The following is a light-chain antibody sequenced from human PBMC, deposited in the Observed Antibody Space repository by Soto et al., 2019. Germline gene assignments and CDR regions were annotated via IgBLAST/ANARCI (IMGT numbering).Light chain of an antibody. Sequence: EIVLTQSPGTLSLSPGERATLSCRASQSVSNNYLAWYQQKPGQAPRFLIYGASTRATGIPARFSGSGSGTEFTPTISSLQSEDFAVYYCQQYDNWPLTFGGGTKVDIK. V-gene: IGKV3-15*01. CDR2: GAS. CDR1: QSVSNN. CDR3: QQYDNWPLT. J-gene: IGKJ4*01.